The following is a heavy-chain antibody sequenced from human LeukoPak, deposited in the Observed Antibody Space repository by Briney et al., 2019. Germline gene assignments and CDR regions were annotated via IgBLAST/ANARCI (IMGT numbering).Heavy chain of an antibody. V-gene: IGHV4-38-2*02. CDR1: GYSISSGYY. Sequence: SETLSLTCTVSGYSISSGYYWGWIRQPPGKGLEWIGSIYHSGSTYYNPSLKSRVTISVDTSKNQFSLKLSSVTAADTAVYYCARGAVGARGYWVHGALVTVSS. CDR2: IYHSGST. CDR3: ARGAVGARGY. J-gene: IGHJ1*01. D-gene: IGHD1-26*01.